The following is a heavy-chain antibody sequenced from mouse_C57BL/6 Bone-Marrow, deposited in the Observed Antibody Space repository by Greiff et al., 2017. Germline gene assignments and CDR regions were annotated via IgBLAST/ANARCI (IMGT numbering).Heavy chain of an antibody. J-gene: IGHJ4*01. V-gene: IGHV1-59*01. CDR1: GYTFTSYW. CDR2: IDPSDSYT. D-gene: IGHD1-1*01. Sequence: QVQLQQPGAELVRPGTSVKLSCKASGYTFTSYWMHWVKQRPGQGLEWIGVIDPSDSYTNYNQKFKGKATLTVDTSSSTAYMQLSSLTSEDSAVYYCARFPFITTVVGPMDYWGQGTSVTVSS. CDR3: ARFPFITTVVGPMDY.